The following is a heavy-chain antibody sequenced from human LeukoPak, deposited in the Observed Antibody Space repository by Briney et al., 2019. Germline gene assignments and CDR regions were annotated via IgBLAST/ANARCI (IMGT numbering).Heavy chain of an antibody. V-gene: IGHV1-8*01. D-gene: IGHD3-10*01. CDR2: MNPNSGNT. CDR3: ARISGMVRGEDFDY. Sequence: ASVKVSYKASRYTFTSSAINWVRHATGQGLEWMGWMNPNSGNTGYAQKFQGRVTMTRNTSISKAYMELSSLRSEDTAVYYCARISGMVRGEDFDYWGQGTLVTVSS. CDR1: RYTFTSSA. J-gene: IGHJ4*02.